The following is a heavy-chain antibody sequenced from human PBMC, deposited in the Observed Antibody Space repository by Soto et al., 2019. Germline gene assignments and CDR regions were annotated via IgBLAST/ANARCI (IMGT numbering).Heavy chain of an antibody. J-gene: IGHJ4*02. CDR3: AYSESGYSYGLRI. CDR2: IYSGGSS. D-gene: IGHD5-18*01. V-gene: IGHV3-53*01. Sequence: EVQLVESGGGLIHPGESLRLSCAASGSTVTSNYMSWVRQAPGKGLEWVSVIYSGGSSYYADSVKGRFTISRDNSKNTLYLQMNSLRAEDTAVYYCAYSESGYSYGLRIWGQGTLVTVSS. CDR1: GSTVTSNY.